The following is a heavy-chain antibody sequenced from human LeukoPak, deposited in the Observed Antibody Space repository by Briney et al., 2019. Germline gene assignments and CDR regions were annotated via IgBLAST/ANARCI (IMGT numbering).Heavy chain of an antibody. J-gene: IGHJ6*03. Sequence: ASVKVSCKASGYTFTSYDINWVRQATGQGLEWMGWMNPNSGNTGYAQKFQGRVTITRNTSISTAYMELSSLRSEDTAVYYCARGGYDSSGYYGYYYYMDVWGKGTTVTVSS. V-gene: IGHV1-8*03. D-gene: IGHD3-22*01. CDR3: ARGGYDSSGYYGYYYYMDV. CDR1: GYTFTSYD. CDR2: MNPNSGNT.